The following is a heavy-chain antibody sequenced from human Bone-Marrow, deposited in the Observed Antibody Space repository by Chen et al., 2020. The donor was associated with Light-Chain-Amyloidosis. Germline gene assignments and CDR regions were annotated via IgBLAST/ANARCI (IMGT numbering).Heavy chain of an antibody. J-gene: IGHJ4*01. D-gene: IGHD2-2*01. V-gene: IGHV3-21*01. CDR1: GFTFSSHT. Sequence: EVQLVESGGGLVKPGGSLRLSCAASGFTFSSHTMNWVRQAQGTGLEWVSSISSSSNYIYYAASVKGRFTISRDNAKNSLYLQMNSLRAEDTAVYYCARQYGGDYFDYWGQGTLVTVSS. CDR3: ARQYGGDYFDY. CDR2: ISSSSNYI.